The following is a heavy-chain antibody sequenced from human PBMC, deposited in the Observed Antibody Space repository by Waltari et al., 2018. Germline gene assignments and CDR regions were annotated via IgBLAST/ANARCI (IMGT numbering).Heavy chain of an antibody. CDR3: IGTTRDVDV. J-gene: IGHJ6*02. Sequence: QVQLQESGPGLVKPSETLSLTCTVSGGSIRSYSWSWVRQPPGKGLEWIGCIYYTGSTNYDPALGGRVTLSLDVSKNHFSLKLRSVTAADTALYYCIGTTRDVDVWGQGTTVTVSS. V-gene: IGHV4-59*01. CDR1: GGSIRSYS. D-gene: IGHD2-2*01. CDR2: IYYTGST.